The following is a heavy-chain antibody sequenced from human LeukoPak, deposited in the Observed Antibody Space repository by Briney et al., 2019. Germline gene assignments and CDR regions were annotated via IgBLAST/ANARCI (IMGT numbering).Heavy chain of an antibody. CDR2: IGSSSSYI. CDR1: GFTFSSYS. Sequence: GGSLRLSCAASGFTFSSYSMNWVRQAPGKGLEWVSSIGSSSSYIYYADSVKGRFTISRDNAKNSLYLQMNSLRAEDTAVYYCARSPQYYYDSSGYYCEHWGQGTLVTVSS. V-gene: IGHV3-21*01. J-gene: IGHJ4*02. CDR3: ARSPQYYYDSSGYYCEH. D-gene: IGHD3-22*01.